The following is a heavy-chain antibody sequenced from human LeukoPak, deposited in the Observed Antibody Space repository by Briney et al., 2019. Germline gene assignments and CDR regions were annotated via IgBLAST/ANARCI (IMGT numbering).Heavy chain of an antibody. CDR3: AREAPAASGTDY. J-gene: IGHJ4*02. CDR2: ISAYNGNT. Sequence: ASVKVSCKASGYTFTSYGISWVRQAPGQGLEWMGWISAYNGNTNYAQNLQGRVTMTTDTSTSTAYLELRSLRSDDTALYYCAREAPAASGTDYWGQGTLVTVSS. CDR1: GYTFTSYG. V-gene: IGHV1-18*01. D-gene: IGHD6-13*01.